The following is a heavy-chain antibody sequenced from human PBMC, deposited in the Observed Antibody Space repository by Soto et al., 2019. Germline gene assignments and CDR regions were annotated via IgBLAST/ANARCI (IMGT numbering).Heavy chain of an antibody. D-gene: IGHD3-22*01. J-gene: IGHJ4*02. CDR3: ARDYYKYYDSSGYYRSPAY. CDR1: GFTFSSYG. V-gene: IGHV3-30*03. CDR2: ISYDGSDK. Sequence: GGSLRLSCAASGFTFSSYGMHWVRQAPGKGLEWVAVISYDGSDKDYADSVKGRFTISRDNSRNTLFLQMDSLRAEDTAVYYCARDYYKYYDSSGYYRSPAYWGQGTLVTVSS.